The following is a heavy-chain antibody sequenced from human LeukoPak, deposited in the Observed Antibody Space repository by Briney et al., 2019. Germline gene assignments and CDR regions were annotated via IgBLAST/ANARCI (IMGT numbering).Heavy chain of an antibody. CDR2: INQDATEK. CDR3: ARDAY. Sequence: GGSLRLSCATSGFNFGGDWMSWVRQTPGKGLEWVANINQDATEKFSVDSAKGRFTIFRDNAKNSLYLQMNSLRAEDTAVYYCARDAYWGQGTLVTVSS. V-gene: IGHV3-7*01. J-gene: IGHJ4*02. CDR1: GFNFGGDW.